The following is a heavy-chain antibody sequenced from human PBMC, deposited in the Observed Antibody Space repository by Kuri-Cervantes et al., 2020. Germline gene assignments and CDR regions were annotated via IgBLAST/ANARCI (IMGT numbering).Heavy chain of an antibody. D-gene: IGHD6-6*01. V-gene: IGHV3-48*01. CDR2: ISGSGSTI. CDR1: GFTFSTYS. J-gene: IGHJ6*03. Sequence: GESLKISCAASGFTFSTYSMNWVRQAPGKGLEWVSYISGSGSTIYYAGSVKGRFTISRDNAKNSLYLQMNSLRAEDTAVYYCARDSAARINLYYSYYYMDVWGKGTTVTVSS. CDR3: ARDSAARINLYYSYYYMDV.